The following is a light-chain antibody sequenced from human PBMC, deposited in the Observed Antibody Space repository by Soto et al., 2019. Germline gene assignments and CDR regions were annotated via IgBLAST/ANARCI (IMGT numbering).Light chain of an antibody. CDR1: SSDGGRYNL. Sequence: QSALTQPASVSGSPGQSITLSCTGSSSDGGRYNLVSWYQHHPGKAPKLIIYEAIKRPSGISDRFSGSKSGNTASLTISGLQAEDEADYYCCSYGGYSTVVVFGGGTKLTVL. V-gene: IGLV2-23*02. J-gene: IGLJ2*01. CDR3: CSYGGYSTVVV. CDR2: EAI.